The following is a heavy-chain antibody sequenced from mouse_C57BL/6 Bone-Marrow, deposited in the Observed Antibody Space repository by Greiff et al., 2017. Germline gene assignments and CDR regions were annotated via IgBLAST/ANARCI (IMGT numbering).Heavy chain of an antibody. CDR1: GYTFTSYW. D-gene: IGHD3-3*01. V-gene: IGHV1-59*01. CDR3: ARERLYYFDY. J-gene: IGHJ2*01. CDR2: IDPSDSYT. Sequence: QVQLQQPGAELVRPGTSVKLSCKASGYTFTSYWMHWVKQRPGQGLEWIGVIDPSDSYTNYNQKFKGKATLTVDTSSSTAYMQLSSLTSEDSAVYYCARERLYYFDYGGQGTTLTVSS.